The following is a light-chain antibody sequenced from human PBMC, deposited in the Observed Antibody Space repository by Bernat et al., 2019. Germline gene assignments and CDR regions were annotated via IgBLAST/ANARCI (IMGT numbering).Light chain of an antibody. CDR1: QNIATW. J-gene: IGKJ1*01. Sequence: DIQMTQSPSTLSASIGDRVSMTCRASQNIATWLVWYQQKPGKAPRLLIHEASTLQTGVPARFSGSGSGREFTLTISSLQPDDVATYYGQQFEAYPWTFGQGTTV. CDR3: QQFEAYPWT. V-gene: IGKV1-5*03. CDR2: EAS.